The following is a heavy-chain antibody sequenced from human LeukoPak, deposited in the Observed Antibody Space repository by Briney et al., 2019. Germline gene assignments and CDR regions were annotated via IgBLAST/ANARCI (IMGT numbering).Heavy chain of an antibody. D-gene: IGHD3-10*01. CDR1: GYTFTSYG. Sequence: ASVKVSCKASGYTFTSYGISWVRQAPGQGLEWMGWISAYNGNTNYAQKLQGRVTMTTDTSTSTAYMELRSLGSDDTAVYYCARRGPTMVRGVSWEWFDPWGQGTLVTVSS. CDR2: ISAYNGNT. J-gene: IGHJ5*02. CDR3: ARRGPTMVRGVSWEWFDP. V-gene: IGHV1-18*01.